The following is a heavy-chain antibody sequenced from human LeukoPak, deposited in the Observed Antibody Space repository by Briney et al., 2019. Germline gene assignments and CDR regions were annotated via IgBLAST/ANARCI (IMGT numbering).Heavy chain of an antibody. V-gene: IGHV3-13*01. Sequence: GGSLRLSCAAPGFTFSSYDMHWVRQAIGKGLEWVSAICTEGDTYYSGSVRGRFTISRENDKNSLYLKMSSLRDGDAAVYYCAKEGDAAAGFDYWGQGTLVIVSS. CDR3: AKEGDAAAGFDY. J-gene: IGHJ4*02. CDR1: GFTFSSYD. CDR2: ICTEGDT. D-gene: IGHD6-13*01.